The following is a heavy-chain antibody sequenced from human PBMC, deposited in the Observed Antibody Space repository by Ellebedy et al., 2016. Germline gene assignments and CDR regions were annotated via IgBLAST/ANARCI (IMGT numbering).Heavy chain of an antibody. D-gene: IGHD1-1*01. CDR3: MRRTGTTGYFDY. J-gene: IGHJ4*02. Sequence: KVSXKASGGTFSSYAISWVRQMPGKGLEWMGRIDPSDSYTNYSPSFQGHVTISADKSISTAYLQWSSLKASDTAMYYCMRRTGTTGYFDYWGQGTLVTVSS. CDR1: GGTFSSYA. V-gene: IGHV5-10-1*01. CDR2: IDPSDSYT.